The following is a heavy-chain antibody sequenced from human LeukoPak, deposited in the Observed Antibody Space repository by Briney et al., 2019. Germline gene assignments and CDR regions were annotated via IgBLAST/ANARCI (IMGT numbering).Heavy chain of an antibody. V-gene: IGHV3-43*02. Sequence: GGSLRLSCAASGFSFDDYAMHWVRQAPGKGLEWVCHISGDGGRTYYVDSVKGRFTISRDNSKNSLYLQMNSLRTEDTAFYYCAKDSFSSFWGQGTLVTVSS. D-gene: IGHD2/OR15-2a*01. J-gene: IGHJ4*02. CDR3: AKDSFSSF. CDR2: ISGDGGRT. CDR1: GFSFDDYA.